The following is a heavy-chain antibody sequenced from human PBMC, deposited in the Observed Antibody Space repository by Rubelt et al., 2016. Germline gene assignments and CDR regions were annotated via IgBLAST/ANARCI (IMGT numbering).Heavy chain of an antibody. Sequence: QVQLVQSGAEVKKPGASVKVSCKASGYTFTSYGISWVRQAPGQGLEWMGWISAYNGNTNHAQKIQGRVTMTPDTATSTAYMELRGLRSDDTAVYYCARDRTWLVPGLDAFDIWGQGTMVTVSS. CDR1: GYTFTSYG. J-gene: IGHJ3*02. V-gene: IGHV1-18*01. CDR2: ISAYNGNT. D-gene: IGHD6-19*01. CDR3: ARDRTWLVPGLDAFDI.